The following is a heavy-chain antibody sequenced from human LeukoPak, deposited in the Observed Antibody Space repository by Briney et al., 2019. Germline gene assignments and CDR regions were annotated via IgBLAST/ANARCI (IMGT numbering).Heavy chain of an antibody. CDR2: INHSGST. CDR1: GGSFSGYY. J-gene: IGHJ4*02. D-gene: IGHD6-13*01. CDR3: ARQKLAAAATYYFDY. Sequence: SETLSLTCAVYGGSFSGYYWSWIRQPPGKGLEWIGEINHSGSTNYNPSLKSRVTISVDTSKNQFSLKLSSVTAADTAVYYCARQKLAAAATYYFDYWGQGTLVTVSS. V-gene: IGHV4-34*01.